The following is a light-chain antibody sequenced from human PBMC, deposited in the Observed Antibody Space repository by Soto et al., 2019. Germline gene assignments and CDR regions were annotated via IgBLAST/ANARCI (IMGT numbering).Light chain of an antibody. Sequence: EIVLTQSPATLSLSPGERATLSCRASQSVSSYLAWYQQKPGQAPRLLIYDASNRATGIPARFSGSGSGTDFTLTISSLEPEDFAVYYCQQRSNWFGQGTKVEI. J-gene: IGKJ1*01. V-gene: IGKV3-11*01. CDR1: QSVSSY. CDR3: QQRSNW. CDR2: DAS.